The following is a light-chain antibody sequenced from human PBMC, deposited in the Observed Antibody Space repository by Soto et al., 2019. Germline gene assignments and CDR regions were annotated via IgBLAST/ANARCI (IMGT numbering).Light chain of an antibody. CDR2: DVS. J-gene: IGLJ1*01. V-gene: IGLV2-14*01. CDR3: SSYTSSSVV. CDR1: SSDVGGYNY. Sequence: QSVLTQPASVSGSPGQSITISCTGTSSDVGGYNYVSWYQQHPGKAPKLMIYDVSNRPSGVSNRFSGSKSGNTASLTISGLQAEDEADYYCSSYTSSSVVFGTGTTVTVL.